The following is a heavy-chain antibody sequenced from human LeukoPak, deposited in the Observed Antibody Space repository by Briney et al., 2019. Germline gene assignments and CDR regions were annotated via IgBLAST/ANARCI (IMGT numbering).Heavy chain of an antibody. Sequence: GGSLRLSCAASGFTFSSYWMHWVRQAPGKGLVWVSRINSDGSSTSYADSVKGRFTITRDNAKNTLYLQMNSLRAEDTAVYYCARDPYDTGLDYWGQGTLVTVSS. CDR3: ARDPYDTGLDY. D-gene: IGHD3-9*01. J-gene: IGHJ4*02. CDR1: GFTFSSYW. CDR2: INSDGSST. V-gene: IGHV3-74*01.